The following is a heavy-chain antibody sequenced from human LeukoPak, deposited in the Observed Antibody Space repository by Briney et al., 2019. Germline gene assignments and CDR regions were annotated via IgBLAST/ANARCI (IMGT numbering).Heavy chain of an antibody. D-gene: IGHD6-19*01. CDR2: IKSKTDGGTT. CDR3: TTDSASSGQGPELDYYYYYGMDV. CDR1: GFTFSNAW. V-gene: IGHV3-15*07. J-gene: IGHJ6*02. Sequence: GGSLRLSCAASGFTFSNAWMNWVRQAPGKGLEWVGRIKSKTDGGTTDYAAPVKGRFTISRDDSKNTLYLQMNSLKTEDTAVYYCTTDSASSGQGPELDYYYYYGMDVWGQGTTVTVSS.